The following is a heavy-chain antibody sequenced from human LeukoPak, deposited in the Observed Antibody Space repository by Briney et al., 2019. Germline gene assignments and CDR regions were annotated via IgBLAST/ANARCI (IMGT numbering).Heavy chain of an antibody. CDR3: ARGDRYYDILTGYSYYFDY. CDR1: GFTFSSYT. D-gene: IGHD3-9*01. J-gene: IGHJ4*02. V-gene: IGHV3-48*01. CDR2: ISSSSSTI. Sequence: GGSLRLSCAASGFTFSSYTMNWVRQAPGKGLEWVSYISSSSSTIYYADSVKGRFTISRDNAKNSLYLQMNSLRAEDTAVYYCARGDRYYDILTGYSYYFDYWGQGTLVTVSS.